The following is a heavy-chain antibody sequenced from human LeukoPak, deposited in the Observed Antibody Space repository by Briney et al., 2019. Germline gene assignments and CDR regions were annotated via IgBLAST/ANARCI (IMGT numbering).Heavy chain of an antibody. V-gene: IGHV3-23*01. Sequence: GGSLRLSCAGSGFTFSSYAMSWVRQAPGKGLEWVSSISGGGTTTHYADSVEGRFTISRDNSKNTLYLQMDSLRVEDTAEYYCAKGDRSSGWRWGQGTLVTVSS. CDR2: ISGGGTTT. J-gene: IGHJ4*02. D-gene: IGHD6-19*01. CDR1: GFTFSSYA. CDR3: AKGDRSSGWR.